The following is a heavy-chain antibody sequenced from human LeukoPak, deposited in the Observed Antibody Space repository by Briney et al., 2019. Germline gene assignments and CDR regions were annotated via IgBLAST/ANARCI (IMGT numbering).Heavy chain of an antibody. D-gene: IGHD5-18*01. CDR3: ARDLGYAFDY. V-gene: IGHV3-74*01. CDR1: GFTFSSYA. J-gene: IGHJ4*02. CDR2: INGDGSDT. Sequence: GGSLRLSCAASGFTFSSYAMSWVRQAPGKGLVWVSRINGDGSDTRYADSVKGRFTISRDNAQNTLYLQMNTLRAEDTAVYYCARDLGYAFDYWGQGTLVTVSS.